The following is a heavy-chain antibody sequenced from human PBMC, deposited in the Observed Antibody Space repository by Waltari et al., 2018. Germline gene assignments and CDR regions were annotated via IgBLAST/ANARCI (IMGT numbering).Heavy chain of an antibody. CDR2: INSDGSST. J-gene: IGHJ6*02. CDR1: GLTFSSYW. V-gene: IGHV3-74*01. CDR3: ARDVGKPPLVYYGMDV. Sequence: EVQLVESGGGLVQPGGSLRLSCAASGLTFSSYWMHWVSKVQGKGLAWVSRINSDGSSTSYADSVKGRFTISRDNAKNTLYLQMNSLRAEDTAVYYCARDVGKPPLVYYGMDVWGQGTTVTVSS.